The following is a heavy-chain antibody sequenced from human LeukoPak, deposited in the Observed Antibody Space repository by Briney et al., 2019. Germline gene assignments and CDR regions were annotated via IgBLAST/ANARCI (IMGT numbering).Heavy chain of an antibody. Sequence: TLCLSRTVSGGSLSSGGYYWGWIRQPPGKGLGWIGYIYLSGSTYYNPSLKSRVTLSVDRSKNQFSLKLSSVTAADTAVYYCARADYRGAFDIWGQGTMVTVSS. D-gene: IGHD4-11*01. CDR2: IYLSGST. CDR3: ARADYRGAFDI. V-gene: IGHV4-30-2*01. CDR1: GGSLSSGGYY. J-gene: IGHJ3*02.